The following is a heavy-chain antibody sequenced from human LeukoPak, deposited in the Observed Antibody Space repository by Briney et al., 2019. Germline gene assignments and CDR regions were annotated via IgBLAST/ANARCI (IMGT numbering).Heavy chain of an antibody. Sequence: GGSLRFSCAASGFTFDDYAMHWVRQAPGKGLEWVSGISWNSATIGYADSVKGRFTISRDNAKNSLYLQMNSLRAEDTALYYCAKVSTFMGSSTDVWGKGTTVTVSS. D-gene: IGHD1-26*01. V-gene: IGHV3-9*01. CDR1: GFTFDDYA. CDR2: ISWNSATI. J-gene: IGHJ6*04. CDR3: AKVSTFMGSSTDV.